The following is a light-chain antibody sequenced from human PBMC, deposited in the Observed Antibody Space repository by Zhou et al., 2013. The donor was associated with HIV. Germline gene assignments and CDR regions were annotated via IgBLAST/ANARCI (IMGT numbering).Light chain of an antibody. Sequence: AIQMTQSPSSLSASVGDRVTITCRASQGIRNDLGWYQQKPGKAPKLLIYAASHLQSGVPSRFSGSGSGTDFTLTISSLQPEDIATYYCQHYDNLPLTFGGGTKVEIK. V-gene: IGKV1-6*01. CDR2: AAS. J-gene: IGKJ4*01. CDR3: QHYDNLPLT. CDR1: QGIRND.